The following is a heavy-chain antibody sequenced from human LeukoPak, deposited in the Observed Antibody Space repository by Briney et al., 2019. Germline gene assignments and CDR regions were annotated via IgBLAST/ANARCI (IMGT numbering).Heavy chain of an antibody. CDR2: IYHSGSI. Sequence: PSETLSLTCTVSGGSISSGGYYWSWIRQPPGKGLEWIGYIYHSGSIYYNPSLKSRVTISVDRSKNQFSLKLSSVTAADTAIYYCATGTGHYYYYYYMDVWGKGTTVTVSS. J-gene: IGHJ6*03. CDR1: GGSISSGGYY. V-gene: IGHV4-30-2*01. CDR3: ATGTGHYYYYYYMDV. D-gene: IGHD1-1*01.